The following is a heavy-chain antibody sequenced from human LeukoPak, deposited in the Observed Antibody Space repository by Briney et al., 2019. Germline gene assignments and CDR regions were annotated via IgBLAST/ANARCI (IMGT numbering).Heavy chain of an antibody. CDR1: GYTFTSYD. CDR3: ARMGGARGSYYEVYFDY. CDR2: ISAYNGNT. Sequence: ASVKVSCKASGYTFTSYDINWVRQATGQGLEWMGWISAYNGNTNYAQKFQGRVTMTTDTSTSTAYMELRSLRSDDTAVYYCARMGGARGSYYEVYFDYWGQGTLVTVSS. D-gene: IGHD1-26*01. V-gene: IGHV1-18*01. J-gene: IGHJ4*02.